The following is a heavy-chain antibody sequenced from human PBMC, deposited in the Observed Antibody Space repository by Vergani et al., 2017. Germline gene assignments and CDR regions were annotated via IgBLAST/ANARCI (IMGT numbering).Heavy chain of an antibody. CDR1: GGSISSGSYY. V-gene: IGHV4-61*02. D-gene: IGHD6-13*01. J-gene: IGHJ3*02. CDR3: ARPSPTGYSSNWSDAFDI. Sequence: QVQLQESGPGLVKPSQTLSLTCTVSGGSISSGSYYWSWIRQPAGKGLEWIGRIYTSGSTNYNPALKSRVTISVDTSKNQFALKLSSVTAADTAVYYWARPSPTGYSSNWSDAFDIWGQGTMFTVSS. CDR2: IYTSGST.